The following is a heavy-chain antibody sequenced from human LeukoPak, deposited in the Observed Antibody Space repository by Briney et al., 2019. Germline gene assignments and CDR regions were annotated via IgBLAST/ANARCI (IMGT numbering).Heavy chain of an antibody. CDR3: ARHYDSGSYPLDY. CDR2: IYHSGST. Sequence: SETLSLTCTVSGGSIGSYYWSWIRQPPGKGLEWIGHIYHSGSTNYNPSLKSRVTMSVDTSKNQFSLRLSSVTAADTAVYYCARHYDSGSYPLDYWGQGALVTVSS. J-gene: IGHJ4*02. CDR1: GGSIGSYY. D-gene: IGHD3-10*01. V-gene: IGHV4-59*08.